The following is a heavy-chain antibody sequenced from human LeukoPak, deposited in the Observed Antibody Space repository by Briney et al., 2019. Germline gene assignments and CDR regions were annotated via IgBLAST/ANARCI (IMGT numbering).Heavy chain of an antibody. CDR1: GFSFSSYG. CDR2: IRYDGSNK. CDR3: AKDGIAAWTFDY. D-gene: IGHD6-13*01. J-gene: IGHJ4*02. V-gene: IGHV3-30*02. Sequence: GGSLRLSCAASGFSFSSYGMHWVRQAPGKGLEWVAFIRYDGSNKYYADSVKGRFTISRDNCKNTLYLQMNSLRAEDTAVYYCAKDGIAAWTFDYWGQGTLVTVSS.